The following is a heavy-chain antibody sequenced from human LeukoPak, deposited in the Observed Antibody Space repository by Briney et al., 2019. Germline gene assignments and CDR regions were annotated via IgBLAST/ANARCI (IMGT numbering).Heavy chain of an antibody. CDR1: GYSFSKYW. D-gene: IGHD5-24*01. J-gene: IGHJ6*02. CDR3: GRYGLSGNGYTSYFYYGMDF. CDR2: IDSDESPI. Sequence: GESLKISCTASGYSFSKYWIGWVRQTPGKGLEWMGFIDSDESPIRYSTSFEGQATISADNSNNTAYLQWNSLKASDTAMYYCGRYGLSGNGYTSYFYYGMDFWGQGTAVTVSS. V-gene: IGHV5-51*01.